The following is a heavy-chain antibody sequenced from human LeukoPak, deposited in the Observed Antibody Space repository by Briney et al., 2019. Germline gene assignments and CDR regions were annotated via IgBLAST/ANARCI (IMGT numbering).Heavy chain of an antibody. J-gene: IGHJ4*02. CDR1: GGSISTYY. Sequence: SETLSLTCTLSGGSISTYYWSWIQQPPGKGLEWIGYIYHSGSTNYNPSLKSRVTISVDTSKNQFSLKLSSVTAADTAVYYCARGGGYASPIGYWGQGALVTVSS. D-gene: IGHD5-12*01. CDR2: IYHSGST. CDR3: ARGGGYASPIGY. V-gene: IGHV4-59*01.